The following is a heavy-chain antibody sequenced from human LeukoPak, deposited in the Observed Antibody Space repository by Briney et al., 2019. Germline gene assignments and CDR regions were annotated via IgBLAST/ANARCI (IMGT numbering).Heavy chain of an antibody. D-gene: IGHD6-19*01. CDR3: AREHRQGLEQWLVQGRDKYYYYYYMDV. Sequence: GSSVKVSCKASGGTFSSYAICWVRQAPGQGLEWMGWISAYNGNTNYAQKLQGRVTMTTDTSTSTAYMELRSLRSDDTAVYYCAREHRQGLEQWLVQGRDKYYYYYYMDVWGKGTTVTISS. CDR1: GGTFSSYA. V-gene: IGHV1-18*01. CDR2: ISAYNGNT. J-gene: IGHJ6*03.